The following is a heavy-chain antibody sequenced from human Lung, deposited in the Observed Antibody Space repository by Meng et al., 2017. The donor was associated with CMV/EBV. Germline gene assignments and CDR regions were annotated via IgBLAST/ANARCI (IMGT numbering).Heavy chain of an antibody. CDR1: GFILSSYW. Sequence: SCAASGFILSSYWMSWVRQAPGKGLEWVANIKQDGSEKYYVDSVRGRFTISRDNGKSSLYLQMNGLRAEDTAVYYCARNPVTNRRGSHFDCWGQGXLVTVSS. V-gene: IGHV3-7*01. CDR2: IKQDGSEK. D-gene: IGHD4-17*01. J-gene: IGHJ4*02. CDR3: ARNPVTNRRGSHFDC.